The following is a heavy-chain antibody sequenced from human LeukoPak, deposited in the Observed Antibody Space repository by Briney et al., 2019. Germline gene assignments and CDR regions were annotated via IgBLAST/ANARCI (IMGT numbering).Heavy chain of an antibody. Sequence: GGSLRLSCAASGFPFSIYGMHWVRQAPGKGLEWVALFSADGINIYYADSVKGRFTISRDNSKNMLYLQMNSLRVEDTAVYYCARDPWGVTSIDSWGQGTLVTVSS. D-gene: IGHD2-21*02. CDR1: GFPFSIYG. J-gene: IGHJ4*02. CDR3: ARDPWGVTSIDS. CDR2: FSADGINI. V-gene: IGHV3-30*03.